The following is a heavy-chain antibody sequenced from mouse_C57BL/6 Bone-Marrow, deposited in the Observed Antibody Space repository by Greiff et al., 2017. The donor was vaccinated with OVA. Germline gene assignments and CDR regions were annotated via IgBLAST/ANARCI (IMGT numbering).Heavy chain of an antibody. CDR1: GFNIKDDY. Sequence: VQLQQSGAELVRPGASVKLSCTASGFNIKDDYMHWVKERPEQGLEWIGWIDPENGDTEYASKFQGKATITADTSSKTGYPHLSSLTSEDTAVYYCTTYRNWGQGTTLTVSS. CDR2: IDPENGDT. J-gene: IGHJ2*01. CDR3: TTYRN. V-gene: IGHV14-4*01.